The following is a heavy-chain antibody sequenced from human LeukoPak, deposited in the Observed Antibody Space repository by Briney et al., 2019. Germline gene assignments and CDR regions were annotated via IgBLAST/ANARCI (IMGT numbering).Heavy chain of an antibody. Sequence: PGGSLRLSCAASGFTVSSNYMSWVRQAPGKGLEWVSVIYSGGSTYYADSVKGRFTISRDNSKNTLYLQMNSLRAEDTAVYYCARGGIAAAGMRSAFDIWGQGTMVTVSS. J-gene: IGHJ3*02. CDR1: GFTVSSNY. CDR3: ARGGIAAAGMRSAFDI. V-gene: IGHV3-53*01. D-gene: IGHD6-13*01. CDR2: IYSGGST.